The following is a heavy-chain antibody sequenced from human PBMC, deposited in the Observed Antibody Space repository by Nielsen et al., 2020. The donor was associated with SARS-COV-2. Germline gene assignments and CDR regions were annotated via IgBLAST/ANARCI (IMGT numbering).Heavy chain of an antibody. CDR2: ISSSSSYI. Sequence: GGSLRLSCAASAFTFSTYWMHWVRQAPGKGLEWVSSISSSSSYIYYADSVKGRFTISRDNAKNSLYLQMNSLRAEDTAVYYCASLGFERSGFRANYGMDVWGQGTTVTVSS. D-gene: IGHD3-10*01. CDR1: AFTFSTYW. J-gene: IGHJ6*02. V-gene: IGHV3-21*01. CDR3: ASLGFERSGFRANYGMDV.